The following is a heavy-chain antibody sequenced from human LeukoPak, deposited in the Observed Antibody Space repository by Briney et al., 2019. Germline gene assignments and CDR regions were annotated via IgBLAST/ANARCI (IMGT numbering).Heavy chain of an antibody. CDR1: GFTFSNYA. CDR2: ISGSGGST. J-gene: IGHJ3*02. D-gene: IGHD3-22*01. Sequence: HPGGSLRLSCAASGFTFSNYAMSWVRQAPGKGLEWVSAISGSGGSTYYADSVKGRFTISRDNSKNTLYLQMNSLRAEDTAVYYCAKVQNTMINQWGAFDIWGQGTMVTVSS. CDR3: AKVQNTMINQWGAFDI. V-gene: IGHV3-23*01.